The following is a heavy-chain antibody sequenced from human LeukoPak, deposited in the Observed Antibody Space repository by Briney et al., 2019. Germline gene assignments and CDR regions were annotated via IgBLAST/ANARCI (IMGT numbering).Heavy chain of an antibody. D-gene: IGHD2-15*01. V-gene: IGHV3-9*03. Sequence: PGGSLRLSCAASGFTFRSYAMHWVRQAPGKGLEWVSSISWNSANIAYADSVKGRFTISRDNAKNSLYLQMNSLRPEDMALYYCVKDTSGASQYFQYWGHGTVVTVSS. CDR1: GFTFRSYA. CDR2: ISWNSANI. CDR3: VKDTSGASQYFQY. J-gene: IGHJ1*01.